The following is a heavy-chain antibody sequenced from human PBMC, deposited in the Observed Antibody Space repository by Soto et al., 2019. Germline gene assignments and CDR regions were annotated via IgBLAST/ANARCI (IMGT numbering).Heavy chain of an antibody. CDR1: GGSISSGGYS. Sequence: QLQLQESGSGLVKPSQTLSLTCAVSGGSISSGGYSWSWIRQPPGKGLEWIGYIYHSGSTYYNPSLRSRVTRSGDRSKNQFSLKLSSLTAADTAVYYCASSTVGARYDYWGQGTLVTVSS. CDR3: ASSTVGARYDY. J-gene: IGHJ4*02. D-gene: IGHD4-17*01. CDR2: IYHSGST. V-gene: IGHV4-30-2*01.